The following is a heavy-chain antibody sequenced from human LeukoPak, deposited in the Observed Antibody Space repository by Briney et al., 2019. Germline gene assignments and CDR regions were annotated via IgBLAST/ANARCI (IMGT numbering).Heavy chain of an antibody. Sequence: GGSLRLSCAASGFTFSSYWMSWVRQAPGKGLEWVSTISGSGGSTYSADSVKGRFTISRDNSKNTLYLQMNSLRAEDTALYFCAKDDQVVGATSFDYWGQGTLVTVSS. CDR2: ISGSGGST. CDR3: AKDDQVVGATSFDY. V-gene: IGHV3-23*01. CDR1: GFTFSSYW. J-gene: IGHJ4*02. D-gene: IGHD1-26*01.